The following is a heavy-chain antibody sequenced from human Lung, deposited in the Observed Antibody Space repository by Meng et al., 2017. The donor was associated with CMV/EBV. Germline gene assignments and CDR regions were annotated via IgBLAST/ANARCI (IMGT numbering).Heavy chain of an antibody. CDR1: GGSIGRGGYY. D-gene: IGHD5-24*01. CDR3: AREAGRDGYATPKFDY. V-gene: IGHV4-31*03. CDR2: IYYTGST. Sequence: LREAGPGLVKPSQTLSLTCTVSGGSIGRGGYYWSWIRQHPGKGLEWIGYIYYTGSTFYNPSLKSRVTISVDTSKNQFSLKLIPATAADTAVYYCAREAGRDGYATPKFDYWGQGTLVTVSS. J-gene: IGHJ4*02.